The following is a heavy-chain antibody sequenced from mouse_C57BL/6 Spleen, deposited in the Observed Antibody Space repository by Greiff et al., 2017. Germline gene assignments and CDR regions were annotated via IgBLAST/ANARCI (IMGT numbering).Heavy chain of an antibody. Sequence: EVQLQESGPELVKPGASVKISCKASGYSFTGYYMHWVKQSSEKSLEWIGEINPSTGGTSYNQKFKGKATLTVDKSSSTAYMQLKSLTSEDSAVYYCARFLFDYWGQGTTLTVSS. CDR2: INPSTGGT. J-gene: IGHJ2*01. CDR1: GYSFTGYY. V-gene: IGHV1-43*01. CDR3: ARFLFDY.